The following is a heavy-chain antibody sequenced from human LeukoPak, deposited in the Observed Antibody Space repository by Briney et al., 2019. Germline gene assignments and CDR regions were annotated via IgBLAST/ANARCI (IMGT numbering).Heavy chain of an antibody. Sequence: PSETLSLTCTVSGGSISSYSWSWIRQPPGKGLEWIGYIYHSGSTYYNPSLKSRVTISVDRSKNQFSLKLSSVTAADTAVYYCARTDSSGYYLFDYWGQGTLVTVSS. CDR1: GGSISSYS. J-gene: IGHJ4*02. V-gene: IGHV4-30-2*01. D-gene: IGHD3-22*01. CDR3: ARTDSSGYYLFDY. CDR2: IYHSGST.